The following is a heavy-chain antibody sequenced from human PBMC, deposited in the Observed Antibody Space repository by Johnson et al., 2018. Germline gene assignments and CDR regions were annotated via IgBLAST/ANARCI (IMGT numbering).Heavy chain of an antibody. CDR3: ARARSWGIQLYYYYYGMDV. CDR1: GFTFSSYG. V-gene: IGHV3-33*01. D-gene: IGHD5-18*01. CDR2: IWYDGSNK. J-gene: IGHJ6*02. Sequence: QVQLVESGGGVVQPGRSLRLSCAASGFTFSSYGMHWVRQAPGKGLEWVAVIWYDGSNKYYADSVKGRFTISRDNSKNTLYLQMNSQGAEDTAVYYCARARSWGIQLYYYYYGMDVWGQGTTVTVSS.